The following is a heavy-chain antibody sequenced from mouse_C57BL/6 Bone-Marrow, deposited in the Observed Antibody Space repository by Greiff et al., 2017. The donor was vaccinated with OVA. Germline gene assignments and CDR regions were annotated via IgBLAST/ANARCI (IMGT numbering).Heavy chain of an antibody. CDR2: INPNYGTT. J-gene: IGHJ1*03. CDR1: GYSFTDYN. D-gene: IGHD2-4*01. V-gene: IGHV1-39*01. CDR3: ARFRDYPSYWYFDV. Sequence: EVQLPQSGPELVKPGASVTISCKASGYSFTDYNMNWVKQSNGKSLEWIGVINPNYGTTRYNQKFKGKATLTVDQSSSTAYMQLNSLTSEDSAVYYCARFRDYPSYWYFDVWGTGTTVTVSS.